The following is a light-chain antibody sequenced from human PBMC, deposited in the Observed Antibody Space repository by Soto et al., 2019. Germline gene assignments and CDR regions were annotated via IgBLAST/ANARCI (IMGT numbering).Light chain of an antibody. V-gene: IGKV1-5*01. CDR2: DAS. CDR3: QQYNSFSLT. J-gene: IGKJ1*01. Sequence: DIQVTQSPSTLSAYVRDRVTITCRASQSITMWLAWYQQKPGKAPKLLIYDASNLESGVPSRFSGSGSGTQFTLTISSLQPDDFATYYCQQYNSFSLTFGQGTKVDIK. CDR1: QSITMW.